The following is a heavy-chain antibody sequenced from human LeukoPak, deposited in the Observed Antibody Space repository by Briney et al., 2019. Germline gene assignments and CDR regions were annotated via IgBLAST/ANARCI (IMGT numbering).Heavy chain of an antibody. Sequence: GGSLRLSCAASGFTFSSYAMHWVRQAPGKGLEYVSAISSNGGSTYYANSVKGRFTISRDNSKNTLYLQMGSLRAEDMAVYYCARASIAARRLGGNWFDPWGQGTLVTVSS. CDR1: GFTFSSYA. V-gene: IGHV3-64*01. CDR3: ARASIAARRLGGNWFDP. J-gene: IGHJ5*02. D-gene: IGHD6-6*01. CDR2: ISSNGGST.